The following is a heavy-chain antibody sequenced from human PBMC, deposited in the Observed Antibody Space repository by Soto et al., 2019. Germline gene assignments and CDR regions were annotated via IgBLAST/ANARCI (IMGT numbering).Heavy chain of an antibody. D-gene: IGHD6-19*01. CDR2: ISADNGDT. CDR1: GYTFTSYG. V-gene: IGHV1-18*04. J-gene: IGHJ4*02. CDR3: GGAYSSGWRYDY. Sequence: VASAKVSSKASGYTFTSYGISWVRQAPGQGLEWMGWISADNGDTNYAQKLQGRVTMTTDTSTSTAYMELRSLRSDDTAVYYCGGAYSSGWRYDYWGQGTLVTVSS.